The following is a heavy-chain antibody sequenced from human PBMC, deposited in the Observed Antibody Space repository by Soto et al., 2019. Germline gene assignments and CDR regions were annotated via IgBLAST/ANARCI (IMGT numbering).Heavy chain of an antibody. D-gene: IGHD3-3*01. CDR2: IDWDDDK. Sequence: SGPTLVNPTQTLTLTCSFSGFSLSTSGMCVSWIRQPPGKALEWLARIDWDDDKYYSTSLKTRLTISKDTSKNQVVLTMTNMDPVDTATYYCARIHYDFWSGYPHYYYYYMDVWGKGTTVTVSS. V-gene: IGHV2-70*11. CDR1: GFSLSTSGMC. J-gene: IGHJ6*03. CDR3: ARIHYDFWSGYPHYYYYYMDV.